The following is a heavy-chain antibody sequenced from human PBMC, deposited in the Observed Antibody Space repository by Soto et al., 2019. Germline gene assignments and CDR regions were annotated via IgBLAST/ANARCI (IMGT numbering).Heavy chain of an antibody. CDR3: ARDPGYSGFDFDY. CDR2: IWYDGSKK. CDR1: GFTFSSHA. Sequence: QVQLVESGGGVVQPGRSLRLSCVASGFTFSSHAMHWVRQAPGKGLEWVAVIWYDGSKKYYADSVKGRFTVARDDSKNTLSLQMNSLRVEDTAVYYCARDPGYSGFDFDYWGQGTLVTVSS. V-gene: IGHV3-33*01. J-gene: IGHJ4*02. D-gene: IGHD5-12*01.